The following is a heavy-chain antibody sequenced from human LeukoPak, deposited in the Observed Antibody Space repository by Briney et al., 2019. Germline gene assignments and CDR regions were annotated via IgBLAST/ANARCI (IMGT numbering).Heavy chain of an antibody. Sequence: GRSLRLSCAASGFTFSSYAMHWVRQAPGKGLEWVAVISYDGSNKYYADSVKGRFTISRDNSKNTLYLQMNSLRAEDTAVYYRARDMRAAGNYFDYWGQGTLVTVSS. V-gene: IGHV3-30-3*01. D-gene: IGHD6-13*01. CDR3: ARDMRAAGNYFDY. CDR1: GFTFSSYA. CDR2: ISYDGSNK. J-gene: IGHJ4*02.